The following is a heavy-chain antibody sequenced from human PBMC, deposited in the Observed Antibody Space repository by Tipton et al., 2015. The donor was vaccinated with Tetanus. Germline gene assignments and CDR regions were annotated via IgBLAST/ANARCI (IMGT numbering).Heavy chain of an antibody. CDR1: GVSISGGRYY. V-gene: IGHV4-31*03. D-gene: IGHD1-26*01. CDR2: IYSSGST. CDR3: ARDQARGARGWNYFDF. J-gene: IGHJ4*02. Sequence: TLSLTCTVSGVSISGGRYYWSWIRQRPGKGLEWIGDIYSSGSTYTDTSLKGRVTISGDTSENQFSLRLNSVTAAETAVYYCARDQARGARGWNYFDFWGLGTLVTVSS.